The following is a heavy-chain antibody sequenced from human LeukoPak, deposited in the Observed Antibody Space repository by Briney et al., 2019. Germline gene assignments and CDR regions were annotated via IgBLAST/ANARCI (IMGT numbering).Heavy chain of an antibody. V-gene: IGHV3-30*02. J-gene: IGHJ6*03. D-gene: IGHD6-6*01. CDR2: IRYDGSNK. Sequence: GGSLRLSCAASGFTFSSYGMHWVRPAPGKGLEWVAFIRYDGSNKYYADSVKGRFTISRDTSKNTLYLQMNSLRAEDTAVYYCAKVEGLAARPGNAYYYYRDVWGKGTTVTVSS. CDR3: AKVEGLAARPGNAYYYYRDV. CDR1: GFTFSSYG.